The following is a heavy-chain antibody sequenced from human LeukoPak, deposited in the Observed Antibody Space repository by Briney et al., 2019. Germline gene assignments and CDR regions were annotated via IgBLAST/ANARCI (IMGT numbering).Heavy chain of an antibody. D-gene: IGHD6-13*01. Sequence: ASVKVSCKASGYTFTGYYMHWVRQAPGQGLEWMGWINPNSGGTRYGQKFQGRVTLTRDTSVSTAYMELSRLRSDDTAVYYCARVGEYSSSWYDRWWYFDYWGQGTLVTVSS. CDR2: INPNSGGT. CDR1: GYTFTGYY. CDR3: ARVGEYSSSWYDRWWYFDY. J-gene: IGHJ4*02. V-gene: IGHV1-2*02.